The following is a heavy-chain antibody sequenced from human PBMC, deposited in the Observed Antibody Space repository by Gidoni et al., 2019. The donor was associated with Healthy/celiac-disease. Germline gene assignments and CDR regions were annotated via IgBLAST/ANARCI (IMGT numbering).Heavy chain of an antibody. D-gene: IGHD3-10*01. CDR2: IYYSGST. CDR3: AREAGSGSYSYYYYYYGMDV. J-gene: IGHJ6*02. CDR1: GCPIRSYL. V-gene: IGHV4-59*01. Sequence: VQLQEAGPGLVKPSGTLSLTCTVPGCPIRSYLWSWIRQPPGKGLEWIGYIYYSGSTNYNPSLKSRVTISVDTSKNQFSLKLSSVTAADTAVYYCAREAGSGSYSYYYYYYGMDVWGQGTTVTVSS.